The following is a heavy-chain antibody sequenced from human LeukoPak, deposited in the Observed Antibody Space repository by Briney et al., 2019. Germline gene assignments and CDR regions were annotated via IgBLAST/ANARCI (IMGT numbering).Heavy chain of an antibody. CDR3: ARVGYDSWSSYLNWFDP. Sequence: ASVKVSCKASGYTFTSYDINWVRQATGQGLEWMGWMNPNSGNTGYAQKFQGRVTMTRNTSISTAYMELSSLRSEDTAVYYCARVGYDSWSSYLNWFDPWGQGTLVTVSS. CDR2: MNPNSGNT. CDR1: GYTFTSYD. J-gene: IGHJ5*02. D-gene: IGHD3-3*01. V-gene: IGHV1-8*01.